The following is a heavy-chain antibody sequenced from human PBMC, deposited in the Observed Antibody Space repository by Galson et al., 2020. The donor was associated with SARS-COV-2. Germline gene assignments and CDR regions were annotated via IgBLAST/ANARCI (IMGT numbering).Heavy chain of an antibody. CDR3: AKDALYGYQLVRPLGPNWFDP. Sequence: GGSLRLSCAASGFTFSSYGMHWVRQAPGKGLEWVAVISYDGSNKYYADSVKGRFTISRDNSKNTLYLQMNSLRAEDTAVYYCAKDALYGYQLVRPLGPNWFDPWGQGTLVTVSS. V-gene: IGHV3-30*18. D-gene: IGHD1-1*01. J-gene: IGHJ5*02. CDR1: GFTFSSYG. CDR2: ISYDGSNK.